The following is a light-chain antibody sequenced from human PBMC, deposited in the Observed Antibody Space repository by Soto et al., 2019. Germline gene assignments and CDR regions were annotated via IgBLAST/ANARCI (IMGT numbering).Light chain of an antibody. Sequence: DIQMTHSPSSGSASVGDRVTSNYRASQGIVNWLAWYQQIPGKAPKFLIFAASTLQSGVPSRFSSRGSATDFALTINSLQPEDVAIYYCQQANSFPPTCGQGTRLEIK. V-gene: IGKV1D-12*01. CDR1: QGIVNW. CDR3: QQANSFPPT. J-gene: IGKJ5*01. CDR2: AAS.